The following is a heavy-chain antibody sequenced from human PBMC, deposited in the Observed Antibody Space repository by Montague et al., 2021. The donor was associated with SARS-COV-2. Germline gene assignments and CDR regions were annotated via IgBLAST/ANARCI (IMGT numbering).Heavy chain of an antibody. CDR2: ITYSGTT. J-gene: IGHJ4*02. CDR1: GGSITDRTYY. CDR3: ARHWGIAAAGN. Sequence: SETPSLTCSVSGGSITDRTYYWGCIRQSPGKGLEWIGAITYSGTTXYXXSLKSRVTISLDTAKNQFSLKMTSVTAADKAVYYCARHWGIAAAGNWGQGTLVTVSS. V-gene: IGHV4-39*01. D-gene: IGHD6-13*01.